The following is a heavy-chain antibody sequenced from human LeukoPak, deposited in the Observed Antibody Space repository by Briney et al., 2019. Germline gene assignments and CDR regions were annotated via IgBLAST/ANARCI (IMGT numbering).Heavy chain of an antibody. CDR1: GVNFSSYW. D-gene: IGHD4-23*01. J-gene: IGHJ3*02. V-gene: IGHV3-74*01. Sequence: GGSLRLSCAASGVNFSSYWMHSVTQAPGKGLVWVSLIKTDAITTIYADSVKGRFTVSRDHAKNTMDLQLNSLRAEDTAVYFCERGHSSGNSYDAFDMWGLGTKVTVSS. CDR2: IKTDAITT. CDR3: ERGHSSGNSYDAFDM.